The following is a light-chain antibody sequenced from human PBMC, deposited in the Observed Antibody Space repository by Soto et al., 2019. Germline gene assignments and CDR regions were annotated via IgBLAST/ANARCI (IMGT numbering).Light chain of an antibody. J-gene: IGLJ2*01. Sequence: QSVLTQPASVSGSPGQSITISCTGTSSDVGSYNLVSWYQQHPGKAPKLMIYEGSKRPSGVSNRFSGSKSGNTASLTISGHQAEDEADYYCCSYAGSTTPVLFGGGTKLTVL. CDR2: EGS. CDR1: SSDVGSYNL. V-gene: IGLV2-23*01. CDR3: CSYAGSTTPVL.